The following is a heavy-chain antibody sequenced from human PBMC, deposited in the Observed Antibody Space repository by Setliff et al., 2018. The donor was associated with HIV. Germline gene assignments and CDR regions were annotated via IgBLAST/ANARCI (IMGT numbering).Heavy chain of an antibody. CDR1: GGSISSSSYY. CDR3: TRRGADSYYPRPLDV. J-gene: IGHJ6*04. V-gene: IGHV4-39*07. D-gene: IGHD3-10*01. Sequence: KTSETLSLTCTVSGGSISSSSYYWGWVRQPPGKGLEWIGSMYYSGSTNYNPSLKTRVTVSADTSKNQFSLRLNSVTAADTAIYYCTRRGADSYYPRPLDVWGKGTTVTVSS. CDR2: MYYSGST.